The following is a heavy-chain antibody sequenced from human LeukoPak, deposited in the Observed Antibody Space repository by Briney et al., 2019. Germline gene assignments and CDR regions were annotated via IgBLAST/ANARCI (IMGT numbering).Heavy chain of an antibody. J-gene: IGHJ4*02. D-gene: IGHD2-15*01. CDR2: INAGNGNT. CDR3: ARARDLGYCSGGSCHLDY. Sequence: WASVNVSCKASGYTFTSYAMHWVRQAPGQRLEWMGWINAGNGNTKYSQKFQGRVTITRDTSASTAYMELSSLRSEDTAVYYCARARDLGYCSGGSCHLDYWGQGTLVTVSS. CDR1: GYTFTSYA. V-gene: IGHV1-3*01.